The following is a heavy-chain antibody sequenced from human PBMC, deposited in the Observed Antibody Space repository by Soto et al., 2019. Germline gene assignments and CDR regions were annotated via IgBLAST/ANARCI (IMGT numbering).Heavy chain of an antibody. CDR1: GFLFTDYY. V-gene: IGHV3-11*06. Sequence: GGSLRLSCTASGFLFTDYYMSWIRQPPGKGLEWLAYIDGSSDYTNSADSVKGRFTISRDNAKNSVFLQMNNLRADDTAVYYCARALRICSTNCFDLWGRGTLVTVSS. J-gene: IGHJ5*01. D-gene: IGHD2-2*01. CDR3: ARALRICSTNCFDL. CDR2: IDGSSDYT.